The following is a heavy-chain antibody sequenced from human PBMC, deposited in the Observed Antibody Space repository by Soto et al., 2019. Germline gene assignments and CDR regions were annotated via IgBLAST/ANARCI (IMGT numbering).Heavy chain of an antibody. Sequence: PSETLSLTCTVSGGSISSGGYYWSWIRQHPGKGLEWIGYIYYSGSTYYNPSLKSRVTISVDTSKNQFSLKLSSVTAADTAVYYCARAVPAAKFGMDVWGQGTTVTVSS. V-gene: IGHV4-31*03. J-gene: IGHJ6*02. CDR3: ARAVPAAKFGMDV. D-gene: IGHD2-2*01. CDR1: GGSISSGGYY. CDR2: IYYSGST.